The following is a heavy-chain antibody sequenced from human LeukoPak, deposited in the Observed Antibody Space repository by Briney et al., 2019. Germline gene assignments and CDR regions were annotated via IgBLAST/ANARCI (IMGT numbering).Heavy chain of an antibody. CDR2: IYYSGST. J-gene: IGHJ4*02. V-gene: IGHV4-39*07. Sequence: PSETLSLTCTVSGGSISSSSYYWGWIRQPPGKGLEWIGSIYYSGSTYYNPSLKSRVTISVDTSKNQFSLKLSSVTAADTAVYYCAGAGRITSFRVSGSYGLFDYWGQGTLVTVSS. D-gene: IGHD1-26*01. CDR1: GGSISSSSYY. CDR3: AGAGRITSFRVSGSYGLFDY.